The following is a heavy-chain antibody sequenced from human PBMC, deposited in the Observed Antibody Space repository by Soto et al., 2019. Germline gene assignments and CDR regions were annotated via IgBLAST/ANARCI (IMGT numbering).Heavy chain of an antibody. Sequence: VQLVESGGGLVQPGGSLRISCAASGFTFSDHWIHWVRQGPGEGLVWVSRIKGDGSITNYADSVKGRFTISRDNAKNTVYLQINSLRVEDTALYYCARGLRGAYGMDVWGQGTTVTVSS. CDR2: IKGDGSIT. D-gene: IGHD2-21*01. V-gene: IGHV3-74*01. CDR3: ARGLRGAYGMDV. CDR1: GFTFSDHW. J-gene: IGHJ6*02.